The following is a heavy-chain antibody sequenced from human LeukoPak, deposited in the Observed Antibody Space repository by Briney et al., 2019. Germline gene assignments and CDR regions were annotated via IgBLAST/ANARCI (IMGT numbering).Heavy chain of an antibody. V-gene: IGHV4-34*01. Sequence: PGGSLRLSCAASGFTFSSYWMSWVRQAPGKGLEWIGEINHSGTTNYNPSLKSRVTISVDTSKNQFSLRLSAVTAADTAVYHCARGLRLPSRSAPAVPHVWAQGTTVTVS. J-gene: IGHJ6*02. D-gene: IGHD2-2*01. CDR1: GFTFSSYW. CDR2: INHSGTT. CDR3: ARGLRLPSRSAPAVPHV.